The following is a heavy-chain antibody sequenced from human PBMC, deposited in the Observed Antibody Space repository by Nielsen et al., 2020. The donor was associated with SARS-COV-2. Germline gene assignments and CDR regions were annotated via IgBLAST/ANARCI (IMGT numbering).Heavy chain of an antibody. CDR1: GYTFTSHY. Sequence: ASVKVSCKTSGYTFTSHYVYWVRQAPGQGLEWMGLINSSGGRTIYAQMFQGRVTVTRDTSTSTVYMELSSLRSEDTAVYYCARGGLVVVDSFDYWGQGTLVTVSS. D-gene: IGHD2-15*01. CDR3: ARGGLVVVDSFDY. V-gene: IGHV1-46*01. J-gene: IGHJ4*02. CDR2: INSSGGRT.